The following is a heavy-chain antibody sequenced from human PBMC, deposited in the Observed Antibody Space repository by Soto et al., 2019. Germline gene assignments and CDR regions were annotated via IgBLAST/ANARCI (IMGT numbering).Heavy chain of an antibody. CDR2: INPNSGGT. Sequence: ASVKVSCKASGYTFTGYYMHWVRQAPGQGLEWMGWINPNSGGTNYAQKFQGWVTMTRDTSISTAYMELSRLRSDDTAVYYCARDYGSGSSPMDYWGQGTLVTVSS. D-gene: IGHD3-10*01. V-gene: IGHV1-2*04. CDR3: ARDYGSGSSPMDY. J-gene: IGHJ4*02. CDR1: GYTFTGYY.